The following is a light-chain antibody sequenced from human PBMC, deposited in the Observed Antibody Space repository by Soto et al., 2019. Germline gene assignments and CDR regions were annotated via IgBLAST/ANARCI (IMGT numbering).Light chain of an antibody. Sequence: QSALTQPASVSGSPGQSITISCTGTSSDVGGYNYVSWYQQHPGKAPKLVIYDVSNRPSGVSNRFSGSKSGNTASLTISGLQADEEADYYCSSYTSSSSYVFGTGTKLTVL. CDR2: DVS. CDR1: SSDVGGYNY. V-gene: IGLV2-14*01. J-gene: IGLJ1*01. CDR3: SSYTSSSSYV.